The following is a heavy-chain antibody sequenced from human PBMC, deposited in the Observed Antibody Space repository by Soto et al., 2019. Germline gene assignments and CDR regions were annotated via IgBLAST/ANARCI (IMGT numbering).Heavy chain of an antibody. CDR3: ARRYGYAFDI. CDR1: GGSISSYY. J-gene: IGHJ3*02. CDR2: IYYSGST. Sequence: QVQLQESCTGLVKPSETLSLTCTVSGGSISSYYWSWIRQPPGKGLEWIGYIYYSGSTNYNPSLKSRVTISVDTSKNQFSLKLRSVTAADTAVYYCARRYGYAFDIWGQGTMVTVSS. D-gene: IGHD4-17*01. V-gene: IGHV4-59*01.